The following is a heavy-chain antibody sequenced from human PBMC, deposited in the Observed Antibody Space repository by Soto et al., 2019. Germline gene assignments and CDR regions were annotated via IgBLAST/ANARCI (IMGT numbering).Heavy chain of an antibody. CDR2: ISSSSSTI. V-gene: IGHV3-48*01. J-gene: IGHJ4*02. CDR1: GFTFSSYS. CDR3: GRDFNYGLFDY. Sequence: EVQLVESGGGLVQPGGSLRLSCAASGFTFSSYSMNWVRQAPGKGLEWVSYISSSSSTIYYADSVKGRFTISRDNAKNSLYLPIDNLSAEDQGGYYCGRDFNYGLFDYWGQGTLVTVSS. D-gene: IGHD4-17*01.